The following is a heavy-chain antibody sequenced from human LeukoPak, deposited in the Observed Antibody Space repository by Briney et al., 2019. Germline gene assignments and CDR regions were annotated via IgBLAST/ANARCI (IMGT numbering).Heavy chain of an antibody. J-gene: IGHJ4*02. D-gene: IGHD6-13*01. CDR3: ARDVVAAAGTWDY. V-gene: IGHV4-4*07. CDR1: GGSITSYY. CDR2: ISTSGTT. Sequence: PSETLSLTCTFSGGSITSYYWSWIRQPAGKGLEWIGRISTSGTTNYNPSLKSRVTMSVDTSKNQFSLKLSSVTAADTAVYYCARDVVAAAGTWDYWGQGTLVTVSS.